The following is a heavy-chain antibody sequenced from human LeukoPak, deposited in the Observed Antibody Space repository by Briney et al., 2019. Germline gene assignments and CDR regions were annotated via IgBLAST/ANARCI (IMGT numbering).Heavy chain of an antibody. CDR3: AGGTMIVEGDI. CDR2: ISGSGGST. V-gene: IGHV3-23*01. J-gene: IGHJ3*02. Sequence: RGSLRLSCAASGFTFSSYAMSWVRQAPGKGLEWVSAISGSGGSTYYADSVKGRFTISRDNSKNTLYLQMNSLRAEDTAVYYCAGGTMIVEGDIWGQGTMVTVSS. D-gene: IGHD3-22*01. CDR1: GFTFSSYA.